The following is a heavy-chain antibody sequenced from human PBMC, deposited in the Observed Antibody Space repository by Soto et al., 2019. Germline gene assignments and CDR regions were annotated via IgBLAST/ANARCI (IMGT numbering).Heavy chain of an antibody. Sequence: GGSLRLSCAASGFTFSTYAMAWVRQAPGKGLEWVSGVSASGLNTDYADPVKGRFYISRDNSKNTLYLQMNSLRAEDTAVYYCAKDGPYDTTLGAFDIWGQGTMVTVSS. CDR3: AKDGPYDTTLGAFDI. V-gene: IGHV3-23*01. CDR2: VSASGLNT. CDR1: GFTFSTYA. J-gene: IGHJ3*02. D-gene: IGHD3-22*01.